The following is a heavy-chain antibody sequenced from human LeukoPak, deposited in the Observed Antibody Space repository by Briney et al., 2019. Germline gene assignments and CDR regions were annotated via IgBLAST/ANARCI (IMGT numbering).Heavy chain of an antibody. J-gene: IGHJ4*02. Sequence: PGGSLRLSCAASGFTFSSYSMNWVRQAPGKGLEWVSVIYSGGSTYYADSVKGRFTISRDNSKNTLYLQMNSLRAEDTAVYYCAGPSYKGQWSNDYWGQGTLVTVSS. V-gene: IGHV3-53*01. CDR2: IYSGGST. CDR3: AGPSYKGQWSNDY. D-gene: IGHD6-19*01. CDR1: GFTFSSYS.